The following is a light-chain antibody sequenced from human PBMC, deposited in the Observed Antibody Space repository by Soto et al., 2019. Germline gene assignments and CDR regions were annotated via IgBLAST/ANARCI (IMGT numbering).Light chain of an antibody. CDR2: EVS. J-gene: IGLJ2*01. CDR1: SSDVGAYSY. CDR3: SSYAGSNNFVV. V-gene: IGLV2-8*01. Sequence: QSVLTQPPSASGSPGQSVTISCTGISSDVGAYSYVSWYQQHPGKAPKLMIYEVSKRPSGVPDRFSGSKSGNTASLTVSGLQAEDEADYYCSSYAGSNNFVVFGGGTQLTVL.